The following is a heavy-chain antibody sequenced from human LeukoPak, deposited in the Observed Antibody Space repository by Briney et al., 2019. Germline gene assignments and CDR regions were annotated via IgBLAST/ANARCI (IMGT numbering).Heavy chain of an antibody. J-gene: IGHJ6*02. CDR3: ARRRYGTAAQHGMDV. Sequence: ASVTVSCTVSGYTLTELSMHWVRQAPGKGLEWMGGFDPEDGETIYAQKFQGRVTMTEDTSTDTAYMELSSLRSEDTAVYYCARRRYGTAAQHGMDVWGQGTTVTVSS. D-gene: IGHD2-2*01. CDR1: GYTLTELS. CDR2: FDPEDGET. V-gene: IGHV1-24*01.